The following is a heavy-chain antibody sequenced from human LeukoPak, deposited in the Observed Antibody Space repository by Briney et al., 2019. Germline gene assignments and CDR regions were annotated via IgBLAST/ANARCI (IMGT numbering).Heavy chain of an antibody. CDR2: ISGYNSKT. CDR1: GYSFTNFG. V-gene: IGHV1-18*03. D-gene: IGHD6-19*01. Sequence: ASVKVSCKTSGYSFTNFGITWVRQAPGQGLEWMGWISGYNSKTFYAHEFQGRVTMTTDTLTSTVYMELSSLRSEDMAVYYCARAPAVAGTNFDYWGQGTLVTVSS. J-gene: IGHJ4*02. CDR3: ARAPAVAGTNFDY.